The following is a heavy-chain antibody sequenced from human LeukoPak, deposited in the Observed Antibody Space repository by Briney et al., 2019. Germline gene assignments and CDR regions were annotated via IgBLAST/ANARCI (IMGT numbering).Heavy chain of an antibody. V-gene: IGHV4-39*07. D-gene: IGHD3-16*01. CDR2: IYYSGST. J-gene: IGHJ4*02. Sequence: SETLSLTCTVSGGSISSSSYYWGWIRQPPGKGLEWIGSIYYSGSTYYNPSLKSRVTISVDTSKNQFSLKLSSVTAADTAVYYCARHPYEYYFDYWGQGTLVTVSS. CDR1: GGSISSSSYY. CDR3: ARHPYEYYFDY.